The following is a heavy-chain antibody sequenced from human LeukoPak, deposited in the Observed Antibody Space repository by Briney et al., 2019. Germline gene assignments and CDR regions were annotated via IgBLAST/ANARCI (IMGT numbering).Heavy chain of an antibody. V-gene: IGHV4-59*11. CDR1: GGSISGHF. CDR3: ARRAARTVMGYGDFNWFDP. CDR2: IHYGGST. Sequence: PSETLSLTCIVSGGSISGHFWSWIRQPPGKRLEWIGHIHYGGSTNYNPSLKSRLSISVDTSRNRFSLTLSSVTAADTAVYFCARRAARTVMGYGDFNWFDPWGQGTLVTVSS. D-gene: IGHD4-17*01. J-gene: IGHJ5*02.